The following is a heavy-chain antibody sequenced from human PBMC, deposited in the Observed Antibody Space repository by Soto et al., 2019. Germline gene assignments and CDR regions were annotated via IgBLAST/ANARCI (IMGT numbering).Heavy chain of an antibody. CDR3: ARDNSNSGGYYYFAY. CDR1: GFSFSTSG. V-gene: IGHV3-33*01. D-gene: IGHD3-22*01. CDR2: IWLDGGNK. J-gene: IGHJ4*02. Sequence: QVQLVESGGGVVQPGRSLRLSCAASGFSFSTSGMHWVRQAPGKGLECVAVIWLDGGNKQYADSVKGRFTISRDNSKNKLYLKMNRLIVGDTAVYYCARDNSNSGGYYYFAYWGQGTLVTVSS.